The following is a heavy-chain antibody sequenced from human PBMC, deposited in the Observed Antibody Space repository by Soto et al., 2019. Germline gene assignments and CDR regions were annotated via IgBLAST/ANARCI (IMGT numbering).Heavy chain of an antibody. CDR2: INHSGGT. CDR3: ASIKWLRSVLPVDY. V-gene: IGHV4-34*01. CDR1: GGSFSGYY. D-gene: IGHD5-12*01. Sequence: HVQLQQWGAGLLKPSETLSLTCVVYGGSFSGYYWTWIRQPPGKGLEWMGEINHSGGTNYNPSLKSRVTISIDMSKNQLSLKLHSVRPADTAVYYCASIKWLRSVLPVDYWGQGTLVTVSS. J-gene: IGHJ4*02.